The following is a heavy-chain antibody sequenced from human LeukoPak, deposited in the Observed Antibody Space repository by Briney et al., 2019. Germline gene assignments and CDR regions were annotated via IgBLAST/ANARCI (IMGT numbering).Heavy chain of an antibody. J-gene: IGHJ5*02. CDR2: IYYSGST. CDR1: GGSISSYY. Sequence: SETLSLTCTVSGGSISSYYWSWIRQPPGKGLEWIGYIYYSGSTNYNPSLKSRVTISVDTSKSQFSLKLSSVTAADTAVYYCAREGLMGIDPWGQGTLVTVSS. V-gene: IGHV4-59*01. CDR3: AREGLMGIDP. D-gene: IGHD2-8*01.